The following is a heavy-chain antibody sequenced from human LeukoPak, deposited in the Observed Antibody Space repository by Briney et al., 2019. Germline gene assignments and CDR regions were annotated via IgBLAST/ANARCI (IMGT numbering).Heavy chain of an antibody. Sequence: GGSLRLSSSASGFTFSSYAMHWVRQAPGKGLEYVSAISSNGGSTYYADSVKGRFTISRDNSKNTLYLQMSSLRAEDTAAYYCVKDLRYYDSSGYYDYWGQGTLVTVSS. J-gene: IGHJ4*02. V-gene: IGHV3-64D*09. CDR3: VKDLRYYDSSGYYDY. CDR1: GFTFSSYA. CDR2: ISSNGGST. D-gene: IGHD3-22*01.